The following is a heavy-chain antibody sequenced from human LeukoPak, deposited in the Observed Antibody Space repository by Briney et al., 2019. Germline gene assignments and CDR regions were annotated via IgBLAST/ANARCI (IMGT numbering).Heavy chain of an antibody. V-gene: IGHV4-59*01. CDR1: GGSISNYY. Sequence: SETLSLTCTVSGGSISNYYWSWIRQPPGKGLEWIGYIYYSGRTNYNPSLKSRVTISIDTSKNQFSLKLSSVTAADTAVYYCARDPKDFYDTSNYLYFDYWGRGTLVTVSS. D-gene: IGHD3-22*01. CDR3: ARDPKDFYDTSNYLYFDY. J-gene: IGHJ4*02. CDR2: IYYSGRT.